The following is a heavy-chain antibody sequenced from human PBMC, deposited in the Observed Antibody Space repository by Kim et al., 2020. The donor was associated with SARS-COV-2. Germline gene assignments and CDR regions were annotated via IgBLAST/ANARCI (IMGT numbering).Heavy chain of an antibody. CDR2: IIPLFGTA. CDR3: CADGISGTDFPVDAFDI. J-gene: IGHJ3*02. CDR1: GGTFSNYG. V-gene: IGHV1-69*13. D-gene: IGHD1-20*01. Sequence: SVKVSCKASGGTFSNYGISWVRQAPGQGLEWVGGIIPLFGTANYAQKFQGRVTVTADESMRPTYMEVSGLKSEDPAGYYCCADGISGTDFPVDAFDIWG.